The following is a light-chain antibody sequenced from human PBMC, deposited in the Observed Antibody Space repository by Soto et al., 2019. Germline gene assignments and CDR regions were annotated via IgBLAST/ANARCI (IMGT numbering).Light chain of an antibody. V-gene: IGKV3-20*01. CDR1: QSVSSSY. CDR2: GAS. Sequence: EIVLTQSPGTLSLSPVERATLSCRASQSVSSSYLAWYQQKPGQAPRLLIYGASSRATGIPDRFSGSGSGTDFTLTISRLDPEDFAVYYCHQYGSSPATFGQGTKV. J-gene: IGKJ1*01. CDR3: HQYGSSPAT.